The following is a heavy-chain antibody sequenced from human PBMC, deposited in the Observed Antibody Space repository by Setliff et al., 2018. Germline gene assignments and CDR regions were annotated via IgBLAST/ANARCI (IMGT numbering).Heavy chain of an antibody. CDR3: ARDGGEY. Sequence: GGSLRLSCVAASGLKLSDHGMYWVRQRPGKGLEWVANINEDGSVTSYVDSVKGRFTISRDNAKNSLYLQMNSLRAEDTAVYYCARDGGEYWGQGTLVTVS. V-gene: IGHV3-7*01. D-gene: IGHD3-16*01. CDR2: INEDGSVT. CDR1: GLKLSDHG. J-gene: IGHJ4*02.